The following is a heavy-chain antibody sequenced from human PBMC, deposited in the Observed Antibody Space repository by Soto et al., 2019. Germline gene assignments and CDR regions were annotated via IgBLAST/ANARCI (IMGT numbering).Heavy chain of an antibody. Sequence: QLQLQESGSGLVKPSQTLSLTCAVSGGSISSGGYSWSWIRQPPGKGLEWIGYIYHSGSTYYNPSLTSRATISVDRSKTQFSLKLSSVTAAATVVYYCARVFYGGEYYCYGMDVWGQGTTVTVSS. J-gene: IGHJ6*02. CDR1: GGSISSGGYS. CDR3: ARVFYGGEYYCYGMDV. V-gene: IGHV4-30-2*01. D-gene: IGHD4-17*01. CDR2: IYHSGST.